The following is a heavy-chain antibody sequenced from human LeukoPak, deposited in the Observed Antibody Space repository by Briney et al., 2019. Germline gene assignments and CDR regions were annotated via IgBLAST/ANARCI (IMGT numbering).Heavy chain of an antibody. V-gene: IGHV1-8*01. D-gene: IGHD2-2*01. CDR1: GYTFTSYD. Sequence: ASVKVSCKASGYTFTSYDINWVRQATGQGLEWMGWMNPNSGNTGYAQKFQGRVTMTRNTSISTAYMELSSLRSEDTAVYYCARVYCSSTSCFFDYWGQGTLVTVSS. J-gene: IGHJ4*02. CDR3: ARVYCSSTSCFFDY. CDR2: MNPNSGNT.